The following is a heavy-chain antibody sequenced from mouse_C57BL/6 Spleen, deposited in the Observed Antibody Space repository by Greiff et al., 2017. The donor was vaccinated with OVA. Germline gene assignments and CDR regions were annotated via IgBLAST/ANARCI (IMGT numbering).Heavy chain of an antibody. CDR1: GFSFNTYA. CDR2: IRSKSNNYAT. CDR3: VREDYGSSYYFDY. V-gene: IGHV10-1*01. J-gene: IGHJ2*01. D-gene: IGHD1-1*01. Sequence: EVQLVESGGGLVQPKGSLKLSCAASGFSFNTYAMNWVRQAPGKGLEWVARIRSKSNNYATYYADSVKDRFTISRADSESMLYLQMKNLKTEDTAMYYCVREDYGSSYYFDYWGKGTTLTVSS.